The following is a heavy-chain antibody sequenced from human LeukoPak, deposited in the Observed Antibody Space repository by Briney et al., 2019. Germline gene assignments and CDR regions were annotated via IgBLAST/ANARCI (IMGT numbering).Heavy chain of an antibody. CDR1: GFTFSTYV. J-gene: IGHJ4*02. Sequence: HPGGSLRLSCSVSGFTFSTYVMHWARQAPGKGLEYVSAISSNGDNTYYADSVKGRFTISRDNSKNTLYLQMSSLRADDTAVYYCVRGTGYWGQGTLVTVSS. CDR3: VRGTGY. V-gene: IGHV3-64D*06. CDR2: ISSNGDNT.